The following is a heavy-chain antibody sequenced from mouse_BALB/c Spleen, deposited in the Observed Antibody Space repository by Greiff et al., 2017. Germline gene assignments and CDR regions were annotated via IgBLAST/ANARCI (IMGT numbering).Heavy chain of an antibody. Sequence: QVQLQQSGAELMKPGASVKISCKATGYTFSSYWIEWVKQRPGHGLEWIGEILPGSGSTNYNEKFKGKATFTADTSSNTAYMQLSSLTSEDSAVYYCARGGYYGTPVAYWGQGTLVTVSA. D-gene: IGHD1-1*01. CDR2: ILPGSGST. J-gene: IGHJ3*01. CDR3: ARGGYYGTPVAY. V-gene: IGHV1-9*01. CDR1: GYTFSSYW.